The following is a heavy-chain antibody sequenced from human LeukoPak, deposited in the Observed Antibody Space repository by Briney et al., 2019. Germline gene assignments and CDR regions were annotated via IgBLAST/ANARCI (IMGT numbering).Heavy chain of an antibody. Sequence: GASVKVSCKASGYSFTGYYIHWVRQAPGQGHEWMGWINPDTGDTNFAQKFQGRVSMTRDTSISTAYMDLSRLRSDDTAVYFCARGGSGYRTSWYDHWGQGTLVTVSS. J-gene: IGHJ5*02. D-gene: IGHD6-13*01. CDR1: GYSFTGYY. V-gene: IGHV1-2*02. CDR3: ARGGSGYRTSWYDH. CDR2: INPDTGDT.